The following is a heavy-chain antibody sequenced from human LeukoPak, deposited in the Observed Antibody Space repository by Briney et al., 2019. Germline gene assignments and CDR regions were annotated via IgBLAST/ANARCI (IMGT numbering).Heavy chain of an antibody. CDR2: INHSGST. D-gene: IGHD2-15*01. CDR1: GGSFSGYY. Sequence: SETLSLTCAVYGGSFSGYYWSWIRQPPGKGLEWIGEINHSGSTNYNPSLKSRVTISVDTSKNQFSLKLSSVTAADTAVYYCARSVATFDYWGQGTLVTVPS. V-gene: IGHV4-34*01. CDR3: ARSVATFDY. J-gene: IGHJ4*02.